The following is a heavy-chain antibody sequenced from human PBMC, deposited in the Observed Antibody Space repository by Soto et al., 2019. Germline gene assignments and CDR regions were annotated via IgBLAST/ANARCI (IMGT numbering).Heavy chain of an antibody. CDR3: ARGQVVAAQH. CDR2: IYHSGST. CDR1: GGSXXSGGYS. J-gene: IGHJ4*02. Sequence: QXXESGSGLVKPSQTLXLTCAVSGGSXXSGGYSWSWIRQPPGKGLEWIGYIYHSGSTYYNPSLKSRVTISVDRSKNQFSLKLSSVTATDTAVYYCARGQVVAAQHWGQGTLVTVSS. V-gene: IGHV4-30-2*01. D-gene: IGHD2-15*01.